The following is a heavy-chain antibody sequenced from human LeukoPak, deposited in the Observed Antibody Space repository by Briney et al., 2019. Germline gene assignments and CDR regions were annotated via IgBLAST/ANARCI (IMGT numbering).Heavy chain of an antibody. J-gene: IGHJ5*02. CDR3: ARGLGFFASGSYLNWFDP. CDR2: ISGYNGNT. Sequence: RASVKVSCKASGFTFTSYGVSWVRQAPGQGLEWMGWISGYNGNTNYAQKLQGRVTMTTDTSTSTAYMELRSLRSDDTAVYYCARGLGFFASGSYLNWFDPWGQGTLVTVSS. D-gene: IGHD3-10*01. V-gene: IGHV1-18*01. CDR1: GFTFTSYG.